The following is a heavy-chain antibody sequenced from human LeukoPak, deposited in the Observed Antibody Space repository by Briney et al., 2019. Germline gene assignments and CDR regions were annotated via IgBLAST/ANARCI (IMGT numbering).Heavy chain of an antibody. V-gene: IGHV1-58*02. J-gene: IGHJ6*03. D-gene: IGHD4-23*01. CDR1: GFTFTSSA. CDR2: IFVGSGNT. Sequence: GTSVKVSCKASGFTFTSSAMQWVRQARGQRLEWIGWIFVGSGNTNYAQEFQERVTITRDMSTGTAYMELSRLRSEDTAVYYCAADSNGGNSGSYYYYYRDVWGKGTTVTVSS. CDR3: AADSNGGNSGSYYYYYRDV.